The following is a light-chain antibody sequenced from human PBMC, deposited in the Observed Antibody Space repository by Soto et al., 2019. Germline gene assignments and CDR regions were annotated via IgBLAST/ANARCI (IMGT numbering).Light chain of an antibody. V-gene: IGKV3-20*01. CDR3: QQYGSSPLT. CDR1: QSVSSY. Sequence: EMVLTQSPGTLSLSVGERVTLSCRASQSVSSYLAWYQQTPGQAPRLLIYDTSNRATGTPDSFSGSGSGTDFTLTISRLEPGDFTVYYCQQYGSSPLTCGGGTTVEIK. CDR2: DTS. J-gene: IGKJ4*01.